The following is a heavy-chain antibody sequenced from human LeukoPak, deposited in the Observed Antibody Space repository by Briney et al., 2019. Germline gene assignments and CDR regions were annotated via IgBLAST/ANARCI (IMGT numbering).Heavy chain of an antibody. CDR3: ARGPGYCSGDSCYSDPFNS. CDR2: IYLSGNT. D-gene: IGHD2-15*01. CDR1: GGSINSGDSY. J-gene: IGHJ5*01. V-gene: IGHV4-30-4*01. Sequence: SETLSLTCTVSGGSINSGDSYWSWIRQPPGKGLEWIGYIYLSGNTYYHSSLKSRVSISLETSKNQFSLNLSSVTAADTALYYCARGPGYCSGDSCYSDPFNSWGQGTLVIVSS.